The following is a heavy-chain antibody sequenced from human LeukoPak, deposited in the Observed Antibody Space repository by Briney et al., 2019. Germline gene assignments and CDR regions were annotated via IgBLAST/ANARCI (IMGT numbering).Heavy chain of an antibody. Sequence: RGTLTLSCEGSGFTFSSYHRNWVRRAPGKGLEWVSSISSSSRYIYYADSMTGRFTISRDNAKNSLYLQMHSLRAEDTAIYYCARRAATERGHSYGLDYWGQGTLVNVSS. CDR2: ISSSSRYI. V-gene: IGHV3-21*01. D-gene: IGHD5-18*01. CDR3: ARRAATERGHSYGLDY. J-gene: IGHJ4*02. CDR1: GFTFSSYH.